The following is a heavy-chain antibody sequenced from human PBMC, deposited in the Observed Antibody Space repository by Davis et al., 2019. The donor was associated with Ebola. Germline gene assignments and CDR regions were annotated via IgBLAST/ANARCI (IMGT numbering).Heavy chain of an antibody. D-gene: IGHD3-10*01. V-gene: IGHV1-18*04. CDR1: GYTFTGYY. J-gene: IGHJ6*02. CDR2: ISANSGNT. CDR3: ARDRAHGLDV. Sequence: ASVKVSCKASGYTFTGYYIHWVRQAPGQGLEWMGWISANSGNTNYAEKFHDRVTLVRDTSTSTAYMELRSLRSDDTAVYYCARDRAHGLDVWGQGTAVTVSS.